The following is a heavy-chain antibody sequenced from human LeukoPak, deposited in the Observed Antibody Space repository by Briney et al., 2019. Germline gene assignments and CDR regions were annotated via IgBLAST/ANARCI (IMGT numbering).Heavy chain of an antibody. CDR2: IYHSGST. J-gene: IGHJ4*02. D-gene: IGHD3-22*01. CDR3: ARTKYDSSGYDY. CDR1: GYSISSGYY. Sequence: PSETLSLTCAVSGYSISSGYYWGWIRQPPGKGLEWIGSIYHSGSTYYNPSLKSRVTISVDTSKNQFSLKLSSVTAADTAVYYCARTKYDSSGYDYWGQGTLVTVSS. V-gene: IGHV4-38-2*01.